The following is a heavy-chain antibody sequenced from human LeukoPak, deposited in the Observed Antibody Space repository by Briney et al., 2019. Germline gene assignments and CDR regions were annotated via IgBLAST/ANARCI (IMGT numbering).Heavy chain of an antibody. D-gene: IGHD3-22*01. J-gene: IGHJ3*02. CDR1: GYTFTKYY. CDR3: AREEMMVILALDM. Sequence: ASVKVSCKASGYTFTKYYIHWVRQAPGQGLEWMGIYSQKFQGRVTLTRDTSTTTVYMEVTSLRSDDTAVYYCAREEMMVILALDMWGQGTMVTVSS. V-gene: IGHV1-46*01.